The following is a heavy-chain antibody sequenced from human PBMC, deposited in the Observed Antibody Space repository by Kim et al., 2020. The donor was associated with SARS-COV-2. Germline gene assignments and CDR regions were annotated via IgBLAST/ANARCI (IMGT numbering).Heavy chain of an antibody. CDR2: VYYIGST. CDR3: ARGERRGLLGTYRTGLFDS. V-gene: IGHV4-61*01. Sequence: SETLSLICSVSGESVTSGNYYWSWLRQPPGGGLEWIGYVYYIGSTNYNPSLQSRVTLSMDTSKNQFSLNLTSMGAADTAVYYCARGERRGLLGTYRTGLFDSWGHGTLVTVSS. CDR1: GESVTSGNYY. D-gene: IGHD3-10*01. J-gene: IGHJ4*01.